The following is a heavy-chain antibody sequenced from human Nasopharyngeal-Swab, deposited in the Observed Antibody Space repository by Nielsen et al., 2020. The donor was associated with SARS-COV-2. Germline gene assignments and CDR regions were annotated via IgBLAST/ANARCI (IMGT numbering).Heavy chain of an antibody. CDR3: AKENPSVAGQGAFDY. J-gene: IGHJ4*02. V-gene: IGHV3-9*01. CDR1: GFTFDDYA. CDR2: ISWNSGSI. D-gene: IGHD6-19*01. Sequence: GGSLRLSCAASGFTFDDYAMHWVRQAPGKGLEWVSGISWNSGSIGYADSVKGRFTISSDNAKNSLYLQMNRLRAEDTALYYCAKENPSVAGQGAFDYWGQGTLVTVSS.